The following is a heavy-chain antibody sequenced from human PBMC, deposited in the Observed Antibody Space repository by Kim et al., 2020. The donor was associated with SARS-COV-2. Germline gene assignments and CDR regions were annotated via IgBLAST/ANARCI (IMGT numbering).Heavy chain of an antibody. D-gene: IGHD6-19*01. Sequence: GGSLRLSCAASGFTFSSYAMSWVRQAPGKGLEWVSAISGSGGSTYYADSVKGRFTISRDNSKNTLYLQMNSLRAEDTAVYYCAKGIAVAGTPGWVNRIDYWGQGTLVTVSS. CDR1: GFTFSSYA. CDR3: AKGIAVAGTPGWVNRIDY. V-gene: IGHV3-23*01. CDR2: ISGSGGST. J-gene: IGHJ4*02.